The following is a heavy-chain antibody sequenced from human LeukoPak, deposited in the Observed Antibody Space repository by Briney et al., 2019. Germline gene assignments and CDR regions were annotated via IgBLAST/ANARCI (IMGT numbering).Heavy chain of an antibody. D-gene: IGHD7-27*01. V-gene: IGHV3-15*01. CDR3: TTDLFLLGAFDI. CDR2: IKSKTDGGTT. Sequence: GGSLRLSCAVSGFTFSNAWMRWVRQAPGKGLEWVGRIKSKTDGGTTDYAAPVKGRFTISRDDSKNTLYLQMNSLKTEDTAVYYCTTDLFLLGAFDIWGQGTMVTVSS. J-gene: IGHJ3*02. CDR1: GFTFSNAW.